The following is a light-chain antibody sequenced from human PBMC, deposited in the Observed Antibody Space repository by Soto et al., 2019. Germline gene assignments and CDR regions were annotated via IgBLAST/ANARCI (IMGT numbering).Light chain of an antibody. J-gene: IGKJ4*01. Sequence: EIVLTQSPGTLSLSPGERATLSCRASQSVSSNYLAWYQQKPGQAPRLLIYGASSRATGMPERFSGSGSGTDFTLTISRLEPEDFEVYYCQQYGSSPFTFGGGTKVEIK. V-gene: IGKV3-20*01. CDR3: QQYGSSPFT. CDR1: QSVSSNY. CDR2: GAS.